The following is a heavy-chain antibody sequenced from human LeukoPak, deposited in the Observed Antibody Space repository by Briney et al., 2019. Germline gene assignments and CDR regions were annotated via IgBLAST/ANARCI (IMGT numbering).Heavy chain of an antibody. D-gene: IGHD5-24*01. J-gene: IGHJ3*02. V-gene: IGHV4-34*01. CDR2: INQSGST. Sequence: SETLSLTCVVSGGPFSLYFWSWIRQPPGKGLEWIGEINQSGSTNYNPSLKSRVTTSVDTSKKRLSLKLSSVTAADTAVHYCAFSQEIADAFDIWGPGTMVTVSS. CDR3: AFSQEIADAFDI. CDR1: GGPFSLYF.